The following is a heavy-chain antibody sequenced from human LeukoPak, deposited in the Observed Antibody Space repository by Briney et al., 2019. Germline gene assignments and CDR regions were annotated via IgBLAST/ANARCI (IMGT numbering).Heavy chain of an antibody. D-gene: IGHD3-22*01. Sequence: SETLSLTCDVFGGSLTDYFWTWVRQSPGKGLEWIGEINAYTRNTNYSPSLNSRGSISLEKSKNQFSLELRSVTAADTAVYYCARGRIAKIVVVHSFHYGMDVWGQGTTVTVSS. CDR2: INAYTRNT. CDR3: ARGRIAKIVVVHSFHYGMDV. V-gene: IGHV4-34*01. J-gene: IGHJ6*02. CDR1: GGSLTDYF.